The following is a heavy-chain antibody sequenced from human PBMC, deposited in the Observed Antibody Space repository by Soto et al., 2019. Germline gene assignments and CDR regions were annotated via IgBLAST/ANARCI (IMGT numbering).Heavy chain of an antibody. Sequence: GGSLRLSCAASGFTFSSYAMSWVRQAPGKGLEWVSAISSSGGSTYYADSVKGRFTISRDNSKNTLYLQMNSLRAEDTAVYYCAKDDCSSTSCSIDYWGQGTLVTVSS. V-gene: IGHV3-23*01. CDR2: ISSSGGST. CDR3: AKDDCSSTSCSIDY. CDR1: GFTFSSYA. D-gene: IGHD2-2*01. J-gene: IGHJ4*02.